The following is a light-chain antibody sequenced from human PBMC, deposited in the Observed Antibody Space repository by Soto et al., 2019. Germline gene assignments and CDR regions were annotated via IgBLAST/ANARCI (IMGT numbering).Light chain of an antibody. CDR3: QQYGSLPWT. J-gene: IGKJ1*01. CDR2: GAS. CDR1: QSVSSNY. V-gene: IGKV3-20*01. Sequence: EIVLTQSPGTLSLSPWERATLSCRASQSVSSNYLAWYQQIPGQAPRPLIYGASSRVPGIPDRFSGSGSGTDFTLTISRLEPEDFAVYYCQQYGSLPWTFGQGTKVDIK.